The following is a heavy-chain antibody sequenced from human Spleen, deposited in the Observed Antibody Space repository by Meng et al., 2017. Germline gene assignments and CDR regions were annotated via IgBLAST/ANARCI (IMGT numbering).Heavy chain of an antibody. CDR3: ARSWAPYGLDV. D-gene: IGHD1-26*01. J-gene: IGHJ6*02. V-gene: IGHV5-51*01. CDR1: KYSFDNAW. CDR2: IFPRDSDT. Sequence: GESLKISYKGSKYSFDNAWIGWVRQMPGKGLEWMGIIFPRDSDTTYSPSFQGQVTISADKSINTAYLQWSSLRASDTAMYYCARSWAPYGLDVWGQGTTVTVSS.